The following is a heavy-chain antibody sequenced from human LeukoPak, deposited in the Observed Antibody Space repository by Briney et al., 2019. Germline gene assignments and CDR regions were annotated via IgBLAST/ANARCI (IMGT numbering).Heavy chain of an antibody. D-gene: IGHD2-2*01. J-gene: IGHJ5*02. CDR3: ARSGVPGAMTWFDP. Sequence: GGSLQISCKASGYSFTTYWMGWVRQLPGKGLEGMGIIYPGDSDTRYSPSFQGQVTISADKSINTAYLQWRSLKASDTAMYYCARSGVPGAMTWFDPWGQGTLVTVSS. CDR2: IYPGDSDT. CDR1: GYSFTTYW. V-gene: IGHV5-51*01.